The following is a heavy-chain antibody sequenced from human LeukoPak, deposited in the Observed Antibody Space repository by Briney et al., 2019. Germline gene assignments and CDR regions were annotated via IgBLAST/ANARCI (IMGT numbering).Heavy chain of an antibody. J-gene: IGHJ5*02. CDR1: GFTFSDYY. V-gene: IGHV3-23*01. D-gene: IGHD2-8*01. CDR3: AKDPPLYCTNGVCYRDWFDP. CDR2: ISGSGGST. Sequence: GGSLRLSCAASGFTFSDYYMSWIRQAPGKGLEWVSAISGSGGSTYYADSVKGRFTISRDNSKNTLYLQMNSLRAEDTAVYYCAKDPPLYCTNGVCYRDWFDPWGQGTLVTVSS.